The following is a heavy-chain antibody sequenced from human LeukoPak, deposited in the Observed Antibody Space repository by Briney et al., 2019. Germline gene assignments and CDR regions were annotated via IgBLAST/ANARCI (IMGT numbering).Heavy chain of an antibody. V-gene: IGHV1-24*01. CDR1: GYTLTELS. J-gene: IGHJ5*02. CDR3: ATGPYSSSWYCWFDP. CDR2: FDPEDGET. Sequence: ASVKVSCKVSGYTLTELSMHWVRPAPGKGLAWVGGFDPEDGETIYAQKFQGRVTMTEDTSTDTAYMELSSLRSEDTAVYYCATGPYSSSWYCWFDPWGQGTLVTVSS. D-gene: IGHD6-13*01.